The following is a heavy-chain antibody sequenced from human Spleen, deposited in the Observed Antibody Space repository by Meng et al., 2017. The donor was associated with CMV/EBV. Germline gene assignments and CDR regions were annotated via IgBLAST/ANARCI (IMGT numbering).Heavy chain of an antibody. V-gene: IGHV4-34*01. CDR2: INHSGST. D-gene: IGHD2-15*01. Sequence: TCAFYGGTFSGYYWSWIRQPPGKGLEWIGEINHSGSTNYNPSLKSRVTISVDTSKNQFSLKLSSVTAADTAVYYCARGALLGGDFDYWGQGTLVTVSS. J-gene: IGHJ4*02. CDR3: ARGALLGGDFDY. CDR1: GGTFSGYY.